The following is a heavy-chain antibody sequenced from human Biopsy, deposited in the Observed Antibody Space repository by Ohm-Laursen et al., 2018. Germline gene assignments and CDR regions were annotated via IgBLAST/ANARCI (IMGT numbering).Heavy chain of an antibody. J-gene: IGHJ6*02. D-gene: IGHD3-16*01. V-gene: IGHV1-8*01. CDR2: MNPNSGNT. CDR1: GYIFSSYA. CDR3: AREGAFGDTDAYYGLDV. Sequence: ASVKVSCKASGYIFSSYAVSWVRQATGQGPEWMGWMNPNSGNTGFAQKFQGRITMTRSTSITTAYMELTNLRSEDTAVYYCAREGAFGDTDAYYGLDVWGLGTTVTVSS.